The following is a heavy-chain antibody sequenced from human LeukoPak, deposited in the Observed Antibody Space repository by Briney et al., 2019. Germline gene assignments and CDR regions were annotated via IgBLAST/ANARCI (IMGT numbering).Heavy chain of an antibody. V-gene: IGHV3-43D*04. CDR3: AAADKFWSPVDY. Sequence: GGSLXXXXXAXXFTFDDYAXHWVRQAPGKGREGVSLISWDGGSTYYADSVKGRFTISRDNSKNYLYMQMNSLRAEDTALYYCAAADKFWSPVDYWGQGTLVTVSS. CDR1: XFTFDDYA. D-gene: IGHD6-13*01. CDR2: ISWDGGST. J-gene: IGHJ4*02.